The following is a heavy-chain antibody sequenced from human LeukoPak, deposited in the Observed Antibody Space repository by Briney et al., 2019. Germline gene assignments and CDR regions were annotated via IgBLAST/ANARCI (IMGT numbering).Heavy chain of an antibody. CDR2: IYYRVTS. CDR3: ARAVGGDGSGSL. Sequence: SETLSLTCTVSGGSISSYQWSWIRQPPGKGLEWIGYIYYRVTSDYNPSLKSRVTMSVDMSTRQISLKLSSVTAADTAVYYCARAVGGDGSGSLWGPGTLVTVSS. V-gene: IGHV4-59*01. CDR1: GGSISSYQ. D-gene: IGHD3-10*01. J-gene: IGHJ4*02.